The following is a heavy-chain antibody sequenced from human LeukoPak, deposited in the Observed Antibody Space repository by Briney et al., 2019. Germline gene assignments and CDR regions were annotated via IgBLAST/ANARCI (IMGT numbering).Heavy chain of an antibody. CDR3: AREQVAGTGWFDP. CDR1: GYTFTSYG. V-gene: IGHV1-18*01. J-gene: IGHJ5*02. Sequence: ASVKVSCNASGYTFTSYGVSWVRQAPGQGLEWMGWLSAYNGNTNYAQKLQGRVTMTTDTCTSTAYVGLRSLTSDDTAVYYRAREQVAGTGWFDPWGQGPLVTVSS. D-gene: IGHD6-19*01. CDR2: LSAYNGNT.